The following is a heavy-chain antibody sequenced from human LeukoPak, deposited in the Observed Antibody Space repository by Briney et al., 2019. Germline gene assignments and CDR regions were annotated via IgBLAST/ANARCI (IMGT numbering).Heavy chain of an antibody. D-gene: IGHD3-10*01. CDR2: INTNTGNP. V-gene: IGHV7-4-1*02. CDR1: GYTFTSYA. J-gene: IGHJ4*02. CDR3: ARELCVRGSGSYCPFDY. Sequence: ASVKVSCKASGYTFTSYAMNWVRQAPGQGLEWMGWINTNTGNPTYGQGFTGRFVFSLDTSVSTPYLQISSLKAEDTAVYYCARELCVRGSGSYCPFDYWGQGTLVTVSS.